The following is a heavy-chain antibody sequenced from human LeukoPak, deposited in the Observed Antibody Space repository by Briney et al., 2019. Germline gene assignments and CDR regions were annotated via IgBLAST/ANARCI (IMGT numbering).Heavy chain of an antibody. CDR1: GYTFTGYY. D-gene: IGHD2-2*01. V-gene: IGHV1-2*02. CDR3: AATELTIVVVPAAPYAFDI. CDR2: INPNSGGI. J-gene: IGHJ3*02. Sequence: ASVKVSCKASGYTFTGYYMHWVRQAPGQGLEWMGWINPNSGGINYAQKFQGRVTMTRDTSISTAYMELSSLRSEDTAVYYCAATELTIVVVPAAPYAFDIWGQGTMVTVSS.